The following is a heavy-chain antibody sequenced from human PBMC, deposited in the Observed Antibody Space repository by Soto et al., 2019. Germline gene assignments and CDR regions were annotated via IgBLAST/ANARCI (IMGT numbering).Heavy chain of an antibody. D-gene: IGHD5-18*01. CDR2: MSHDGNIK. Sequence: AGGSLRLSCAASGFTFSSHTMHWVRQAPGKGLEWLSLMSHDGNIKFYADSMKGRFTISRDNAKNTLYLQMNSLRAEDTAVYYCARGDTAMVIDYWGQGTQVTVSS. J-gene: IGHJ4*02. CDR1: GFTFSSHT. CDR3: ARGDTAMVIDY. V-gene: IGHV3-30-3*01.